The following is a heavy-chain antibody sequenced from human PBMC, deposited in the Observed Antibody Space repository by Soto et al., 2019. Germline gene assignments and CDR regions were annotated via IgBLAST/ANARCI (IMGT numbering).Heavy chain of an antibody. CDR3: ARDPLPRKQQLVGWNWFDP. D-gene: IGHD6-13*01. V-gene: IGHV1-46*01. J-gene: IGHJ5*02. CDR2: INPSGGST. CDR1: GYTFTSYY. Sequence: ASVKVSCKASGYTFTSYYMHWVRQAPGQGLEWMGIINPSGGSTSYAQKFQGRVTMTRDTSTSTVYMELSSLRPEDTAVYYCARDPLPRKQQLVGWNWFDPWGQGTLVTVSS.